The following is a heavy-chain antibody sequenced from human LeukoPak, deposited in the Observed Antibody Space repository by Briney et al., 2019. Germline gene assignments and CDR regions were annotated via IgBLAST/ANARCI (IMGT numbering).Heavy chain of an antibody. J-gene: IGHJ4*02. CDR2: IYTGDSDT. V-gene: IGHV5-51*01. CDR3: ARRGREECGGDCRNSYYFDY. CDR1: GYSFTSYW. D-gene: IGHD2-21*02. Sequence: GESLKISCKGSGYSFTSYWIGWVRQMPRKGLEWMGIIYTGDSDTRYRTSFQGQVTISADKSISTAYLQWSSLKDADTAMYCCARRGREECGGDCRNSYYFDYWGQGTLVTVSS.